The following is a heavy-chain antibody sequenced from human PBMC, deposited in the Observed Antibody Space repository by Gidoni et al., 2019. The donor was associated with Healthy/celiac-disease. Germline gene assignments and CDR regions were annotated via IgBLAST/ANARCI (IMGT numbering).Heavy chain of an antibody. CDR3: ARDERSGEDY. D-gene: IGHD1-26*01. V-gene: IGHV3-33*01. Sequence: QVQLVESGGGVVQPGRSLRLSCAASGFTFSSYGMHWVRQAPGKGLGWVAVIWYDGSNKYYADSVKGRFTISRDNSKNTLYLQMNSLRAEDTAVYYCARDERSGEDYWGQGTLVTVSS. CDR2: IWYDGSNK. J-gene: IGHJ4*02. CDR1: GFTFSSYG.